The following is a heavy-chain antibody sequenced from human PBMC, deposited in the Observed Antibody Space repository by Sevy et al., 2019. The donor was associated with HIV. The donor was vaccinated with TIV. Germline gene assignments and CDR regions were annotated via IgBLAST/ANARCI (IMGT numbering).Heavy chain of an antibody. D-gene: IGHD6-13*01. V-gene: IGHV3-13*01. J-gene: IGHJ3*01. Sequence: GGSLRLSCAASGFTFSTYDMHWVRQVAGEGLEWVSGIGTLLDTYYAASVKGRFFISRDNAKNSLFLKRNSLRAGDTAIYYCARACTAAGYKSGPIDAFDVWGQGTVVTVSS. CDR1: GFTFSTYD. CDR3: ARACTAAGYKSGPIDAFDV. CDR2: IGTLLDT.